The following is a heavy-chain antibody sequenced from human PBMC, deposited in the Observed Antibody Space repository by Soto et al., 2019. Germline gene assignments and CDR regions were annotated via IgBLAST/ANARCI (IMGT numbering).Heavy chain of an antibody. CDR1: GFTGDDYA. CDR3: ATGPGGYYGSGRQITWYDYYMDV. D-gene: IGHD3-10*01. Sequence: EVQLVESGGGLVQPGGSLRLSCAASGFTGDDYAFNWVRQAPGKGLEWVSGISWKGGSIGYADSVKGRSIISTDNAKKSLYLQMDSLRAEDTALYFCATGPGGYYGSGRQITWYDYYMDVWGKGTTVTVSS. V-gene: IGHV3-9*01. J-gene: IGHJ6*03. CDR2: ISWKGGSI.